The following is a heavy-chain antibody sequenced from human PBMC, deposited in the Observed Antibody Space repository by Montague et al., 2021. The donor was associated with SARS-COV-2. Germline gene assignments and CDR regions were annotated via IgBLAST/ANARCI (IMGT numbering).Heavy chain of an antibody. D-gene: IGHD2-21*01. V-gene: IGHV4-61*02. J-gene: IGHJ6*02. CDR3: ARDTEVEIRTYSYYKMDV. Sequence: TLSLTCTVSVGSVNSGNYYWSWIRQPAGKRLEWMGRISTSGNTNYNPSLKSRLSILVDASKNQFSLNLRSVTAADTAVYYCARDTEVEIRTYSYYKMDVWGLGTTVTVSS. CDR1: VGSVNSGNYY. CDR2: ISTSGNT.